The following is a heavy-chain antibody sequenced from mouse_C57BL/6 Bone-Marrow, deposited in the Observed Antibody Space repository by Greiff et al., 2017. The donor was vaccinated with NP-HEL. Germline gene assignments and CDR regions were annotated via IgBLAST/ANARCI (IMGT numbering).Heavy chain of an antibody. CDR3: ARFYGNYEYWYFDV. CDR2: INPGSGGT. Sequence: QVQLQQSGAELVRPGTSVKVSCKASGYAFTNYLIEWVKQRPGQGLEWIGVINPGSGGTNYNEKLKGKATLTADKSSSTAYMQLSSLTSEDSAVYFCARFYGNYEYWYFDVWGTGTTVTVSS. D-gene: IGHD2-1*01. CDR1: GYAFTNYL. V-gene: IGHV1-54*01. J-gene: IGHJ1*03.